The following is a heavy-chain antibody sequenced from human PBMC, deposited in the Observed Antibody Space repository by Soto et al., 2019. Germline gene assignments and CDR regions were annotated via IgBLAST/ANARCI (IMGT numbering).Heavy chain of an antibody. CDR3: TRLDSSLAHYGMDV. CDR2: IKPDGSEK. Sequence: EVQLVESGGGLVQPRGSLRLSCAASEFTFSNYWMTWVRQAPGKGLEWVAKIKPDGSEKYYVDSVKGRFTISRDNSKNSLYLQMDSLRAEDTAIYYCTRLDSSLAHYGMDVWGQGTTVTVSS. D-gene: IGHD1-1*01. V-gene: IGHV3-7*01. J-gene: IGHJ6*02. CDR1: EFTFSNYW.